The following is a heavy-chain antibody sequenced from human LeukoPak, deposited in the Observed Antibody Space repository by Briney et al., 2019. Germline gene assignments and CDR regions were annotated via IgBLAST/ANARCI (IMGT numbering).Heavy chain of an antibody. V-gene: IGHV4-39*01. CDR1: GDSISSSSYY. Sequence: SETLSLTCTVSGDSISSSSYYWGSIRQPPGKGLEWIGSIYYSGSTYYNPSLKSRVTISVDTYKNQFSLKLSSVTAADTAVYYCARYSSGWTLNWFDPWGQGTLVTVSS. CDR3: ARYSSGWTLNWFDP. CDR2: IYYSGST. J-gene: IGHJ5*02. D-gene: IGHD6-19*01.